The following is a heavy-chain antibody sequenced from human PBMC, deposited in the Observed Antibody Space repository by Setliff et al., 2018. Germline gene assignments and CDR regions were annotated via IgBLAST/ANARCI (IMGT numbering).Heavy chain of an antibody. CDR3: ARDTEEIRGDYGAFNI. J-gene: IGHJ3*02. V-gene: IGHV1-2*06. D-gene: IGHD4-17*01. CDR1: GATSYY. CDR2: IDPNSGGT. Sequence: ASVKVSCKASGATSYYTHWVRQAPGQGLEWLGRIDPNSGGTDYAQRFQGRVTMSGDTSISTAYMELSGLRSDDTAIYYCARDTEEIRGDYGAFNIWGQGTMVTVSS.